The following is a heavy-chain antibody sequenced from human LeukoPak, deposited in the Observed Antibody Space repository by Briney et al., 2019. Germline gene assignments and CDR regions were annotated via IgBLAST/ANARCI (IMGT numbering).Heavy chain of an antibody. J-gene: IGHJ4*02. CDR2: INHSGST. V-gene: IGHV4-34*01. D-gene: IGHD6-13*01. CDR3: ARDIFSGSSWYVGY. Sequence: SETLSLTCAVYGGSFSGYYWSWIRQPPGKGLEWIGEINHSGSTNYNPSLKSRVIISVDTSRNQFSLRLSSVTAADTAQYFCARDIFSGSSWYVGYWGQGTLVTVSS. CDR1: GGSFSGYY.